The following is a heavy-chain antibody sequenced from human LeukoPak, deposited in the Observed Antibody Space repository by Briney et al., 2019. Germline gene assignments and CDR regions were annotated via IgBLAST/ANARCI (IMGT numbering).Heavy chain of an antibody. CDR1: GYTFTSYG. CDR3: ARDRIRLRADY. D-gene: IGHD4-17*01. CDR2: ISAYNGNT. V-gene: IGHV1-18*01. J-gene: IGHJ4*02. Sequence: ASVKVSRTASGYTFTSYGISWVRQAPGQGLEWMGWISAYNGNTNYAQKLQGRVTMTTDTSTSTAYMELRSLRSDDTAVYYCARDRIRLRADYWGQGTLVTVSS.